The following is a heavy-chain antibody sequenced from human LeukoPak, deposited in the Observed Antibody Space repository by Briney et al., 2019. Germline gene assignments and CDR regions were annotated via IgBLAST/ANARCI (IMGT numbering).Heavy chain of an antibody. V-gene: IGHV3-48*01. CDR2: ISSSSSTI. CDR1: GFTFSSYS. Sequence: PGGSLRLSCAASGFTFSSYSMNWVRQAPGKGLEWVSYISSSSSTIYYADSVKGRFTISRDNAKNSLYLQMNSLRAEDTAVYYCAWFTVTADYWGQGTLVTVSS. J-gene: IGHJ4*02. CDR3: AWFTVTADY. D-gene: IGHD4-17*01.